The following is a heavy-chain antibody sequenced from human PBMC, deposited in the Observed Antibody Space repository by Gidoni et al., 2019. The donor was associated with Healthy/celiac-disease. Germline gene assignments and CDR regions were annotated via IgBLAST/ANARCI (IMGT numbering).Heavy chain of an antibody. Sequence: EVQLVQSGAEVKTPGESLKISCKGSGYSFTSHWIGWVRQLPGKGLEWMGIIYPGDSDTRYSPSFQGQVTISADKSISTAYLQWSSLKASDTAMYYCARHQYYYDSSGPDAFDIWGQGTMVTVSS. J-gene: IGHJ3*02. V-gene: IGHV5-51*01. CDR1: GYSFTSHW. D-gene: IGHD3-22*01. CDR2: IYPGDSDT. CDR3: ARHQYYYDSSGPDAFDI.